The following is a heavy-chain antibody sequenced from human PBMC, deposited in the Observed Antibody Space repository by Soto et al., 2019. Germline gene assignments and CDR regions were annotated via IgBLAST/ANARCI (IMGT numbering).Heavy chain of an antibody. J-gene: IGHJ6*02. Sequence: QVQLQESGPGLVKPSQTLSLTCTVSGGSIRSGDYYWSWIRQPPGKGLAWIGYIFYSGSTYYNPSLKSRVSISVDSSKNQFSLKLSSVTAADTAVYYCARGGVVLMVFAPIAMDVWGQGTTVTVSS. D-gene: IGHD2-8*01. CDR2: IFYSGST. V-gene: IGHV4-30-4*01. CDR1: GGSIRSGDYY. CDR3: ARGGVVLMVFAPIAMDV.